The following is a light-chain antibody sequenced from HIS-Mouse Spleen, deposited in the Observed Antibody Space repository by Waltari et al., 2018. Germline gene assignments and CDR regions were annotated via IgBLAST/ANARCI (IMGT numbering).Light chain of an antibody. CDR1: SSDVGSYNL. Sequence: QSALTQPASVSGSPGQSITISCTGTSSDVGSYNLVSWYQQHPGKAPKPMIYEGSTRPSGFSNRFSGSKSGNTASLTISGLQAEDEADYYCCSYAGSSNVVFGGGTKLTVL. V-gene: IGLV2-23*01. CDR2: EGS. J-gene: IGLJ2*01. CDR3: CSYAGSSNVV.